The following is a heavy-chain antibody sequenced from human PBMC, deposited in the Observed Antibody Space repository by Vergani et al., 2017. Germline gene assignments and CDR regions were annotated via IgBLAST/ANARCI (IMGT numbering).Heavy chain of an antibody. CDR1: GVSISNSSYY. J-gene: IGHJ4*01. CDR3: ARSFFDYWSGYQGYYFDY. V-gene: IGHV4-61*02. CDR2: VYISRPT. Sequence: QVRLEESGPGLVKPSETLSLTCNVSGVSISNSSYYWSWIRQPAGKGLEWLGRVYISRPTNYNPSLKNRVIMSVDTSKNQFSLKLNSVSAADTAVYYCARSFFDYWSGYQGYYFDYWGQGILVTVSS. D-gene: IGHD3-3*01.